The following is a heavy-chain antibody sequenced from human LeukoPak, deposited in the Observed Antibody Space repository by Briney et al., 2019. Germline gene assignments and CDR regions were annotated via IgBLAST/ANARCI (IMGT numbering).Heavy chain of an antibody. J-gene: IGHJ4*02. V-gene: IGHV3-9*01. CDR2: ISWNSGSI. CDR1: GFTFDDYA. D-gene: IGHD6-19*01. Sequence: PGGSLRLSCAASGFTFDDYAMHWVRQAPGKGLEWVSGISWNSGSIGYADSVKGRFTISRDNAKNSLYLQMNSLRAEDTALYYCAKDIGGYSSGWLDYWGQGTLVTVSS. CDR3: AKDIGGYSSGWLDY.